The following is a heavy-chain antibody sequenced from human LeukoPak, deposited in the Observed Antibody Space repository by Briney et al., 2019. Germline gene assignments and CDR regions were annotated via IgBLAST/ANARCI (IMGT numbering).Heavy chain of an antibody. J-gene: IGHJ6*02. D-gene: IGHD6-19*01. CDR1: GGTFSSYA. Sequence: SVKVSCKASGGTFSSYAISWVRQAPGQGLEWMGGIIPIFGTANYAQKFQGRVTITADESTSTAYMELSSLRSEDTAVYYCARVGYSSGWEYYYYGMDAWGLGTLVTVSS. CDR3: ARVGYSSGWEYYYYGMDA. CDR2: IIPIFGTA. V-gene: IGHV1-69*01.